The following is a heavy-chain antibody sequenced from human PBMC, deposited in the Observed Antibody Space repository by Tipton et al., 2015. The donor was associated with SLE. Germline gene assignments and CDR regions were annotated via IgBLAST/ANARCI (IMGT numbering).Heavy chain of an antibody. J-gene: IGHJ4*02. Sequence: LRLSCAVYGGSFSGYYWSWIRQPPGKGLEWIGEINHSGSTNYNPSLKSRVTISVDTSKNQFSLKLSSVTAADTAAYYCARVMAMAAADLWGQGTLVTVSS. CDR3: ARVMAMAAADL. CDR2: INHSGST. CDR1: GGSFSGYY. V-gene: IGHV4-34*01. D-gene: IGHD6-13*01.